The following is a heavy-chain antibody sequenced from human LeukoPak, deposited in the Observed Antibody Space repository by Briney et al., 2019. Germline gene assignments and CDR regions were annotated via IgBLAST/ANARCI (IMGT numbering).Heavy chain of an antibody. Sequence: PGGSLRLSCAASGFTFSDYYMSWIRQAPGKGLEWVSYIGSSGSNIYYADSVKGRFTISRDNAKNSLYLQMNSLRVEDTAVYYCATSRGSWPDYFDPWGRGTLVTVSS. D-gene: IGHD6-13*01. J-gene: IGHJ4*02. CDR1: GFTFSDYY. CDR2: IGSSGSNI. CDR3: ATSRGSWPDYFDP. V-gene: IGHV3-11*04.